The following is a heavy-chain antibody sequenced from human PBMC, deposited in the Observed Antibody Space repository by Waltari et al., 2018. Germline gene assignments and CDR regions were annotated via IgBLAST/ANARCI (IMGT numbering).Heavy chain of an antibody. D-gene: IGHD2-15*01. J-gene: IGHJ5*02. CDR2: IRYDGSNK. CDR1: GFTFSSYG. V-gene: IGHV3-30*02. Sequence: QVQLVESGGGVVQPGGSLRLSCAASGFTFSSYGMHWVRQAPGKGLEWVAFIRYDGSNKYYADSVKGRFTISRDNSKNTLYLQMNSLRAEDTAVYYCAKRNGYCSGGSCLNWFDPWGQGTLVTVSS. CDR3: AKRNGYCSGGSCLNWFDP.